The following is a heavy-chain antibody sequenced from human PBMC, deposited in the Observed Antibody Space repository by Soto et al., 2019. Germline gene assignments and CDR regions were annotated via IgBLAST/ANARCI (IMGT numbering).Heavy chain of an antibody. J-gene: IGHJ4*02. CDR1: GGSISSYY. V-gene: IGHV4-59*01. Sequence: SETRSLTCTVSGGSISSYYWSWIRQPPGKGLEWIGYIYYSGSTNYNPSLKSRVTISVDTSKNQFSLKLSSVTAADTAVYYCARAYSSSWYPLYDYWGQGTLVTVSS. D-gene: IGHD6-13*01. CDR2: IYYSGST. CDR3: ARAYSSSWYPLYDY.